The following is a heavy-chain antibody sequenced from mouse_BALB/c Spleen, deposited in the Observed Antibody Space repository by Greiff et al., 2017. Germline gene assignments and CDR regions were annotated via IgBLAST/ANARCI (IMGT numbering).Heavy chain of an antibody. CDR2: ISTYYGDA. Sequence: VQLQQSGAELVRPGVSVKISCKGSGYTFTDYAMHWVKQSHAKSLEWIGVISTYYGDASYNQKFKGKATMTVDKSSSTAYMQLKSLTSEDSAVYYCAREAHLGYWGQGTTLTVSS. J-gene: IGHJ2*01. D-gene: IGHD3-3*01. CDR3: AREAHLGY. V-gene: IGHV1S137*01. CDR1: GYTFTDYA.